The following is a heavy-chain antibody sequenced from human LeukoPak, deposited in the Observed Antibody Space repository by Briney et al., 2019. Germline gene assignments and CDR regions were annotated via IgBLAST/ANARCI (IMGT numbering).Heavy chain of an antibody. Sequence: GGSLRLSCVTSGITFRNYWMSWVRQAPGKGLEWVANINPDGSTENYVPSVKGRFTISRGNAKNLVSLLMISLRAEDTAVYYCATEPGIGYAFDIWGQGTMVTVSS. CDR1: GITFRNYW. J-gene: IGHJ3*02. CDR2: INPDGSTE. V-gene: IGHV3-7*01. CDR3: ATEPGIGYAFDI. D-gene: IGHD2-15*01.